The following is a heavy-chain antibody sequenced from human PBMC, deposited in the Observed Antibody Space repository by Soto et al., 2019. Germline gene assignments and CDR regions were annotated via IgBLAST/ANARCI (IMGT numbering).Heavy chain of an antibody. D-gene: IGHD2-2*01. CDR2: IIPIFGTA. J-gene: IGHJ6*03. CDR3: ARVNIVVVPASRNYYYYMDV. CDR1: GGTFSSYA. Sequence: SVKVSCKASGGTFSSYAISWVRQAPGQGLEWMGGIIPIFGTANYAQKFQGRVTMTADASTSTAYMELSSLRSEDTAVYYCARVNIVVVPASRNYYYYMDVWGKGTTVTVSS. V-gene: IGHV1-69*13.